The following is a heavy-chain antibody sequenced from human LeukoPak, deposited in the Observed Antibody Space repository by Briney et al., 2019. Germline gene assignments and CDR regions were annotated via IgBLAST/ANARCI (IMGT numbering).Heavy chain of an antibody. CDR2: ISAYNGNT. CDR1: GYTFTSYG. J-gene: IGHJ6*03. CDR3: ARAGRYYYYYMDV. Sequence: ASVKVSCKASGYTFTSYGISWVRQAPGQGLEWMGWISAYNGNTNYAQKFQGRVTMTRNTSISTAYMELSSLRSEDTAVYYCARAGRYYYYYMDVWGKGTTVTVSS. V-gene: IGHV1-18*01.